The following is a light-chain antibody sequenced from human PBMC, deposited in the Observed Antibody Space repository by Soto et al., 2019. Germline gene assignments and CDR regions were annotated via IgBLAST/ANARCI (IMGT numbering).Light chain of an antibody. CDR3: MQALQTPGT. CDR1: HSLLHSNGYNY. J-gene: IGKJ4*01. Sequence: DIVMTQSPLSLPVTPGEPASISCRSSHSLLHSNGYNYLDWYLQKPGQSPQLLIYLGSNRASGVPDRFSGSGSGTDFTLKISRVEAEDVGVYYCMQALQTPGTFGGGAKVDI. V-gene: IGKV2-28*01. CDR2: LGS.